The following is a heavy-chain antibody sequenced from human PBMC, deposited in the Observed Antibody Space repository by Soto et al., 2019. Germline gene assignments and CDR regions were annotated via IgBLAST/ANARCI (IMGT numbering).Heavy chain of an antibody. CDR3: ARQRTVYFARPGDWLDP. V-gene: IGHV4-30-4*01. D-gene: IGHD3-9*01. Sequence: PSETLSLTCTVSGASISSADYFWSWIRQPPGQGLEWIGYIYYSGNIFYNPSLESRVTISVDTSKKQFSLRLTSVTAADTAVYYCARQRTVYFARPGDWLDPWGQGTLVTVSS. CDR1: GASISSADYF. J-gene: IGHJ5*02. CDR2: IYYSGNI.